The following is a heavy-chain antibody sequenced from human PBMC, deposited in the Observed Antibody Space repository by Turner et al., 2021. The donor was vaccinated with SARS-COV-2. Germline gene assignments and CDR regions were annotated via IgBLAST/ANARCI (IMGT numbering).Heavy chain of an antibody. Sequence: QLHPQESDPGLVKPSVTLSPTCAFPGGAISSSTYYCGWFRQPPGKGLEWIGNSYKSGSTYNNPSLKSRVTISVDTSKNKFSLKLSSVTAADTAVYYCGRLMDTAMDYYGMDVWGQGTTVTVSS. CDR2: SYKSGST. J-gene: IGHJ6*02. CDR3: GRLMDTAMDYYGMDV. CDR1: GGAISSSTYY. V-gene: IGHV4-39*01. D-gene: IGHD5-18*01.